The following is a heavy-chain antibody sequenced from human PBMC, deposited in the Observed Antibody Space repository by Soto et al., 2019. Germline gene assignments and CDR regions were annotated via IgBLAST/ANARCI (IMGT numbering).Heavy chain of an antibody. CDR3: ATGVIWIGYFTVDS. V-gene: IGHV1-69*13. CDR2: FIPVYRTL. D-gene: IGHD3-3*01. J-gene: IGHJ4*02. Sequence: SVKVSCKXSGGSFGKSAINWVRQTPGQGLEWLGGFIPVYRTLNYAQKFQGRVTITADESTGTAYMTLSSLASDDTAVYYCATGVIWIGYFTVDSWGQGTRVTVSS. CDR1: GGSFGKSA.